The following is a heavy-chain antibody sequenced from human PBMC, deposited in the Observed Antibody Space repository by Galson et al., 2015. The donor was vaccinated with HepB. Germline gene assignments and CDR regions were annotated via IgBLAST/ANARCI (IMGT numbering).Heavy chain of an antibody. CDR3: ARGSYYDSSGYYPDY. D-gene: IGHD3-22*01. J-gene: IGHJ4*02. CDR1: GYTFTSYA. Sequence: SVKVSCKASGYTFTSYAMHWVRQAPGQRLEWMGWINAGNGNTKYSQKFQGRVTITRDTSASTAYMELSSLRSEDTAVYYCARGSYYDSSGYYPDYWGQGTLVTVSS. CDR2: INAGNGNT. V-gene: IGHV1-3*01.